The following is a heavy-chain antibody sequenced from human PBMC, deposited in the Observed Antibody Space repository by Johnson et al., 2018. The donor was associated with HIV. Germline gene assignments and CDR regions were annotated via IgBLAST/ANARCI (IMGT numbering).Heavy chain of an antibody. CDR1: GFTVSSNY. CDR3: ARALKRIAAADDAFDI. J-gene: IGHJ3*02. CDR2: IYSGGST. D-gene: IGHD6-13*01. Sequence: VQLVESGGGLIQPGGSLRLSCAASGFTVSSNYMSWVRQAPGKGLEWVSVIYSGGSTYYADSVKGRFTISRDNSKNTLYLQMNSLSAEDTAVYYCARALKRIAAADDAFDIWGQGTMVTVSS. V-gene: IGHV3-53*01.